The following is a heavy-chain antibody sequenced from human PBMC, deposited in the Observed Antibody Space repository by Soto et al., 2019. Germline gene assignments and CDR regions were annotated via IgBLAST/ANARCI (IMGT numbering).Heavy chain of an antibody. Sequence: GAALKVSCKSSGFTFSSYTISCVRDSPGQGLEWIGRIIPILGIANYAQKFQGRVTITADKSTSTAYMELSSLRSEDTAVYYCARESLAAAFLLDYWGQGTLVTVSS. CDR3: ARESLAAAFLLDY. CDR2: IIPILGIA. V-gene: IGHV1-69*04. J-gene: IGHJ4*02. CDR1: GFTFSSYT. D-gene: IGHD6-13*01.